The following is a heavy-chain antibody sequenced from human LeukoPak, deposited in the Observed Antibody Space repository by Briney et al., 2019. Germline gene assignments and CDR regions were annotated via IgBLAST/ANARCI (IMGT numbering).Heavy chain of an antibody. D-gene: IGHD3-10*01. CDR3: ARDFTKYYYGSGSYYRD. J-gene: IGHJ4*02. Sequence: PSETLSLTCAVYGGSFSGYYWSWIRQPPGKGLEWIGEINHSGSTNYNPSLKSRVTISVDTSKNQFSLKLSSVTAADTAVYYCARDFTKYYYGSGSYYRDWGQGTLVTVSS. V-gene: IGHV4-34*01. CDR2: INHSGST. CDR1: GGSFSGYY.